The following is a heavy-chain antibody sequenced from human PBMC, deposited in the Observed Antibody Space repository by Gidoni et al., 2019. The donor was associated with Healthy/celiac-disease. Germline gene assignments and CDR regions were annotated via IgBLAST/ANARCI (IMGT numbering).Heavy chain of an antibody. D-gene: IGHD5-12*01. CDR1: GVTFSSYA. V-gene: IGHV1-69*01. CDR2: IIPIFGTA. Sequence: QVQLVQSGAEVKKPGSSVKVSCKASGVTFSSYAISWVRQAPGQGLEWMGGIIPIFGTANYAQKFQGRVTITADESTSTAYMELSSLRSEDTAVYYCAREGSPSGYDYGWVFDYWGQGTLVTVSS. CDR3: AREGSPSGYDYGWVFDY. J-gene: IGHJ4*02.